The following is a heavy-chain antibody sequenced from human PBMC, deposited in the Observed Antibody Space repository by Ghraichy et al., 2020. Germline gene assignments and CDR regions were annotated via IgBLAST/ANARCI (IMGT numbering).Heavy chain of an antibody. CDR2: IKKDGSEK. D-gene: IGHD6-19*01. Sequence: GGSLRLSCAASGFTFSGYWMSWVRQAPGKGLEWVANIKKDGSEKYYVDSVKGRFTISRDNAKNSLYLQMNSLRAEDTAVYYCARDLGSGGYFDYWGQGTLVTVSS. J-gene: IGHJ4*02. CDR1: GFTFSGYW. V-gene: IGHV3-7*01. CDR3: ARDLGSGGYFDY.